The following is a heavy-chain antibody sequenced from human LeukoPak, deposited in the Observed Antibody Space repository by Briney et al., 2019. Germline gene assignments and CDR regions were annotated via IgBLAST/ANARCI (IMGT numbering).Heavy chain of an antibody. Sequence: ASVKVSCKASGGTFSSYAISWVRQAPGQGLEWMGRIIPIFGTANYAQKFQGRVTTTEDTSTDAAYMELSSLRSEDTAVYYCATDVPGGYWGQGTLVTVSS. J-gene: IGHJ4*02. D-gene: IGHD2-15*01. CDR3: ATDVPGGY. CDR1: GGTFSSYA. CDR2: IIPIFGTA. V-gene: IGHV1-69*06.